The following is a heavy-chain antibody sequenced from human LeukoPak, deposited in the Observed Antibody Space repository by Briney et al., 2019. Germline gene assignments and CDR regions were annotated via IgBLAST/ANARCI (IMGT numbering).Heavy chain of an antibody. CDR2: ISYDGSNK. CDR1: GFTFSSYA. Sequence: PGGSLRLSCAASGFTFSSYAMHWVRQAPGKGLEWVAAISYDGSNKYYADSVKGRFTISRDNSKNTLYLQMNSLRAEDTAVYYCARDISSSGSYAYFDYWGQGTLVTVSS. D-gene: IGHD1-26*01. CDR3: ARDISSSGSYAYFDY. J-gene: IGHJ4*02. V-gene: IGHV3-30-3*01.